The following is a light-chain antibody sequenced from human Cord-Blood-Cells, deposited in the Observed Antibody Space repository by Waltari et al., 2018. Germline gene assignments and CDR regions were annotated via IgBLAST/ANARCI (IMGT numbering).Light chain of an antibody. CDR1: SSDVGRYNL. V-gene: IGLV2-23*01. Sequence: QSALTPPASVSGSPAQSITLPCTRTSSDVGRYNLVSWYQQHPGKAPKLMIYEGSKRPSGVSNRFSGSKSGNTASLTISGLQAEDEADYYCCSYAGSSNWVFGGGTKLTVL. CDR2: EGS. CDR3: CSYAGSSNWV. J-gene: IGLJ3*02.